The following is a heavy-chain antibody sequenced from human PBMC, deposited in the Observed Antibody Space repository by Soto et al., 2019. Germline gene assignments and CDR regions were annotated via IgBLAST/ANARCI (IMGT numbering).Heavy chain of an antibody. CDR2: ISAYNGNT. CDR1: GYTFTSYG. CDR3: AAPPYITIFGVVPQGDMAFDY. Sequence: ASVKVSCKASGYTFTSYGISWVRQAPGQGLEWMGWISAYNGNTNYAQKLQGRVTMTTDTSTDTAYMELSSLRSEDTAVYYCAAPPYITIFGVVPQGDMAFDYWGQGTLVTVSS. D-gene: IGHD3-3*01. J-gene: IGHJ4*02. V-gene: IGHV1-18*01.